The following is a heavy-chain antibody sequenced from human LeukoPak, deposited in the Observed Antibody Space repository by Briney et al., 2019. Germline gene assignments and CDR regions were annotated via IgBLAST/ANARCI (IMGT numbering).Heavy chain of an antibody. Sequence: SETLSLTCAVSGGSISSGGYSWSWIRQPPGKGLEWIGYIYHSGSTYYNPSLKSRVTISVDRSKNQFSLKLRSVTAADTAVYYCAGIVVVPADPVGYYYGMDVWGQGTTVTVSS. CDR3: AGIVVVPADPVGYYYGMDV. J-gene: IGHJ6*02. CDR1: GGSISSGGYS. V-gene: IGHV4-30-2*01. CDR2: IYHSGST. D-gene: IGHD2-2*01.